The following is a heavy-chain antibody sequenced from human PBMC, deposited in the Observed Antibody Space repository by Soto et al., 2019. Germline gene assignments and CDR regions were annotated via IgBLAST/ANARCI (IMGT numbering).Heavy chain of an antibody. D-gene: IGHD2-15*01. Sequence: QVQLVESGGGLVKPGGSLRLSCAASGFTFSDHFMSWIRQAPGQGLEWVSYVSRSGSSIYYADSVKGRFTISSDNAKNSLYLQMNSLRAEDTAVYYCARVPKGVVVAANDYWGQGSLVTVSS. CDR1: GFTFSDHF. CDR3: ARVPKGVVVAANDY. J-gene: IGHJ4*02. V-gene: IGHV3-11*01. CDR2: VSRSGSSI.